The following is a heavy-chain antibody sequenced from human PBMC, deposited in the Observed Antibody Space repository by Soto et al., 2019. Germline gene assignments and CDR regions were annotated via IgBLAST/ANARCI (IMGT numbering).Heavy chain of an antibody. J-gene: IGHJ6*02. V-gene: IGHV1-46*01. CDR2: INPSGGST. CDR3: ARNPPYYFWSGYPAHYYYGMDV. CDR1: GYTFTSYY. Sequence: ASVKVSCKASGYTFTSYYMHWVRQAPGQGLEWMGIINPSGGSTSYAQKFQGRVTMTRDTSTSTVYMELSSLRSEDTAVYYCARNPPYYFWSGYPAHYYYGMDVWGQGTTVTVSS. D-gene: IGHD3-3*01.